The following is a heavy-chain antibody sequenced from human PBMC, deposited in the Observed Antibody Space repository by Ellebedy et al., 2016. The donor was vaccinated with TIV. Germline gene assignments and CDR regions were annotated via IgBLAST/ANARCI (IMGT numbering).Heavy chain of an antibody. V-gene: IGHV1-46*01. CDR2: INPNTGTT. CDR3: ARSYYGSGGTYYYYYMDV. J-gene: IGHJ6*03. D-gene: IGHD3-10*01. Sequence: AASVKVSCKASGYTFINYYIHWVRQAPGQGLDWMGIINPNTGTTTYAQKFQGRVTMTRDTSTSTVYMDLNSLRSDDTAVYYCARSYYGSGGTYYYYYMDVWGKGTTVTVS. CDR1: GYTFINYY.